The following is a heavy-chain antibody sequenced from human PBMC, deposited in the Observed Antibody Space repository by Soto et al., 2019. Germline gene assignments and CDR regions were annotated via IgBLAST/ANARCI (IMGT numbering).Heavy chain of an antibody. V-gene: IGHV4-34*01. Sequence: KASETLSLTCAVHGGSFNNYFWSWIRQSPGKGLEWIGEINHTGSTNYNPPLKSRVTISVDTSNNQFSLRLSSVTAADTATYYCVRGTPTPGLDIWGRGTTVTVSS. CDR2: INHTGST. D-gene: IGHD1-1*01. J-gene: IGHJ6*02. CDR1: GGSFNNYF. CDR3: VRGTPTPGLDI.